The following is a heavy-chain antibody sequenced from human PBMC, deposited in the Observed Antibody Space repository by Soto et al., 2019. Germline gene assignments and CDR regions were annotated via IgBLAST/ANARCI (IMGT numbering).Heavy chain of an antibody. CDR3: AGDRGYSGYDQEAFDY. D-gene: IGHD5-12*01. V-gene: IGHV3-33*01. Sequence: QVQLVESGGGVVQPGRSLRLSCAASGFTFSSYGMHWVRQAPGKGLEWVAVIWYDGSNKYYADSVKGRFTISRDNSKSTMYLQMNSLRAEDTAVYYCAGDRGYSGYDQEAFDYWGQGTLVTVSS. CDR2: IWYDGSNK. J-gene: IGHJ4*02. CDR1: GFTFSSYG.